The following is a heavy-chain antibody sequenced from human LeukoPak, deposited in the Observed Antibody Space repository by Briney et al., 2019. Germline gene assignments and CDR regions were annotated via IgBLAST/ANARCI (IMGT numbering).Heavy chain of an antibody. Sequence: GGSLRLSCAASGFTFSSYSMNWVRQAPGKGLEWVSSISSSSSYIYYADSVKGRFTISRDNAKNSLYLQMNSLRAEDTAVYYCARDTGGLCFDYWGQGTLVTVSS. CDR3: ARDTGGLCFDY. CDR1: GFTFSSYS. J-gene: IGHJ4*02. V-gene: IGHV3-21*01. D-gene: IGHD1-14*01. CDR2: ISSSSSYI.